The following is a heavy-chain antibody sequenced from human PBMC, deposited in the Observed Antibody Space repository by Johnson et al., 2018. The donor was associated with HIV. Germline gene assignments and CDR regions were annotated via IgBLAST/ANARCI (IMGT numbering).Heavy chain of an antibody. V-gene: IGHV3-9*01. Sequence: VQLVESGGGLVQPGRSLRLSCAASGFTFDDYAMHWVRQAPGKGLEWVSGISWNSGSTGYADSVKGRFTISRDNAKNSLYLQMNSLRAEDTAVYYCAKDNYYDSSGYYNAFDIWGQGTTVTGSS. CDR1: GFTFDDYA. CDR2: ISWNSGST. CDR3: AKDNYYDSSGYYNAFDI. J-gene: IGHJ3*02. D-gene: IGHD3-22*01.